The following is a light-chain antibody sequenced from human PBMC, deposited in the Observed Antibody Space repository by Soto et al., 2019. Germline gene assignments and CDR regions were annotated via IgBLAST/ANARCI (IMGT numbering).Light chain of an antibody. CDR3: QQRSNWRYT. J-gene: IGKJ2*01. CDR2: DAS. CDR1: QSVSSY. Sequence: EIVLTQSPATLSLSPGERATLSCRASQSVSSYLAWYQQKPGQAPRLLIYDASNRATGIPARFSGSGSGTDFTLTISSLEPEDCAVYYCQQRSNWRYTFGQGTKLEI. V-gene: IGKV3-11*01.